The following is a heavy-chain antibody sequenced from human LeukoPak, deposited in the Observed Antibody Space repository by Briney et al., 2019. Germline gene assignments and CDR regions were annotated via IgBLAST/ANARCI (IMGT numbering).Heavy chain of an antibody. CDR1: GYTFTGYY. V-gene: IGHV1-24*01. Sequence: GASVKVSCKASGYTFTGYYMHWVRQAPGKGLEWMGGFDPEDGETIYAQKFQGRVTMTEDTSTDTAYMELSSLRSEDTAVYYCALVGGATQTFDYWGQGTLVTVSS. J-gene: IGHJ4*02. CDR3: ALVGGATQTFDY. CDR2: FDPEDGET. D-gene: IGHD1-26*01.